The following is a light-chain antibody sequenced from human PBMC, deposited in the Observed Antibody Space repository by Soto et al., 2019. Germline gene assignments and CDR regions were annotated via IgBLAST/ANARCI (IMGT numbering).Light chain of an antibody. Sequence: EIVLTQSPVTLSLSPGDGATLSCMASQSVSSGYLAWYQQKPGQAPRLVIYGASRRATGIPDRFSGSGSGTDFTLSISRLEPEDFEVYYCQQFSSYPLTFGGGTKVDIK. CDR3: QQFSSYPLT. V-gene: IGKV3-20*01. J-gene: IGKJ4*01. CDR1: QSVSSGY. CDR2: GAS.